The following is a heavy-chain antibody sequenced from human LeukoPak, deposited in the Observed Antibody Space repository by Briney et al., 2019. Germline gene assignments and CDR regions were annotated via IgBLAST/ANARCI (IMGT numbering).Heavy chain of an antibody. CDR3: ARDQGNWGVDY. CDR2: ISWNSGSI. Sequence: GGSLRLSCAASGFTFDDYAMHWVRQAPGKGLEWVSGISWNSGSIGYADSVKGRFTISRDNAKNSLYLQMNSLRAEDTALYYCARDQGNWGVDYWGQGTLVTVSS. D-gene: IGHD7-27*01. CDR1: GFTFDDYA. J-gene: IGHJ4*02. V-gene: IGHV3-9*01.